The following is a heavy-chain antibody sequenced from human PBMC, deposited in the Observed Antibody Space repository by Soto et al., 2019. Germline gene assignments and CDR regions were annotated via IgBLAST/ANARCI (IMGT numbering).Heavy chain of an antibody. CDR2: IYYSGST. CDR3: ARGGLGQLVAGVDY. CDR1: GGSISSGGYY. Sequence: LSLTCTVSGGSISSGGYYWSWIRQHPGKGLEWIGYIYYSGSTYYNPSLKSRVTISVDTSKNQFSLKLSSVTAADTAVYYCARGGLGQLVAGVDYWGQGTLVTVSS. J-gene: IGHJ4*02. V-gene: IGHV4-31*03. D-gene: IGHD6-6*01.